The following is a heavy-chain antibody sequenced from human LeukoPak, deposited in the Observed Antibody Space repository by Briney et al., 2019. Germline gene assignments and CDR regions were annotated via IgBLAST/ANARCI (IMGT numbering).Heavy chain of an antibody. CDR1: GYSISSGHY. D-gene: IGHD4-11*01. CDR2: IYHSGST. V-gene: IGHV4-38-2*02. Sequence: SETLSLTCNVSGYSISSGHYWGWIRQPPGKGLEWIGSIYHSGSTYYNPSLKSRVTISVDTSKNQFSLKLSSVTAADTAVYYCARGNYIPFDYWGQGTLVTVSS. CDR3: ARGNYIPFDY. J-gene: IGHJ4*02.